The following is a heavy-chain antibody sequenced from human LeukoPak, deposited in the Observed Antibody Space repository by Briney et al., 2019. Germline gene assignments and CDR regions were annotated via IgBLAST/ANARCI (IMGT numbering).Heavy chain of an antibody. CDR2: INWNGGST. D-gene: IGHD4-11*01. CDR1: GFTFDDYG. Sequence: GGSLRLSCAASGFTFDDYGMSWVRQAPGKGLEWVSGINWNGGSTGYADSVKGRFTISRDNAKNSLYLQMNSLRAEDTALYHCAGDKSARDYSNFYYDYWGQGTLVTVSS. CDR3: AGDKSARDYSNFYYDY. J-gene: IGHJ4*02. V-gene: IGHV3-20*01.